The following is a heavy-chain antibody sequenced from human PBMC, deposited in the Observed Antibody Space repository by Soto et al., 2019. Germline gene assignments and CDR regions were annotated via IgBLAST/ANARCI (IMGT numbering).Heavy chain of an antibody. CDR2: INWNGGST. Sequence: EVQLVKSGGVMLRPGGSLRLSCSASGCTLGDYAMSWVRQGPGKGLEWVSGINWNGGSTYYADSVRGRFTLSSANAKNSLYLQTNSLRAEDTALYYCARGPYVSSSSWYYDYWGQGTLVTVSS. CDR1: GCTLGDYA. CDR3: ARGPYVSSSSWYYDY. V-gene: IGHV3-20*04. D-gene: IGHD6-13*01. J-gene: IGHJ4*02.